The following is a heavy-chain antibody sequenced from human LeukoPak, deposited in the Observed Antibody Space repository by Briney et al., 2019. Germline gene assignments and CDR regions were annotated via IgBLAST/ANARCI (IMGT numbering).Heavy chain of an antibody. J-gene: IGHJ5*02. CDR2: ISYDGSNK. D-gene: IGHD5-18*01. CDR3: AKGRYTPDP. V-gene: IGHV3-30*18. CDR1: GFNFSSYD. Sequence: GRSLRLSCAASGFNFSSYDMHWVRQAPGKGLEWVAVISYDGSNKYYADSVKGRFTISRDNSKNTLYLQMNSLTAEDTAVYYCAKGRYTPDPWGQGTLVTVSS.